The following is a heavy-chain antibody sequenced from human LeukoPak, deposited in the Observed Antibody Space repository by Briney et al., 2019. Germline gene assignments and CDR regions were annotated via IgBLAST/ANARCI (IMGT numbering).Heavy chain of an antibody. Sequence: GGSLRLSCAASGFTFSSCSMNWVRQAPGKGLEWVSYISSSSSTIYYADSVKGRFTISRDNAKNSLYLQMNSLRAEDTALYYCAKDSYYYGMDVWGQGTTVTVSS. CDR1: GFTFSSCS. CDR2: ISSSSSTI. J-gene: IGHJ6*02. V-gene: IGHV3-48*04. CDR3: AKDSYYYGMDV.